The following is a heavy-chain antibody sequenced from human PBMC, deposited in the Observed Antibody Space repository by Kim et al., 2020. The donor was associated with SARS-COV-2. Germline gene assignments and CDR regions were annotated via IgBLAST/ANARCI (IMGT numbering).Heavy chain of an antibody. CDR3: TRQHHNAAAGTNWFDP. CDR1: GFTFSGSA. V-gene: IGHV3-73*01. D-gene: IGHD6-13*01. CDR2: IRSKANSYAT. Sequence: GGSLRLSCAASGFTFSGSAMHWVRQASGKGLEWVGRIRSKANSYATAYAASVKGRFTISRDDSKNTAYLQMNSLKTEDTAVYYCTRQHHNAAAGTNWFDPWGQGTLVTVSS. J-gene: IGHJ5*02.